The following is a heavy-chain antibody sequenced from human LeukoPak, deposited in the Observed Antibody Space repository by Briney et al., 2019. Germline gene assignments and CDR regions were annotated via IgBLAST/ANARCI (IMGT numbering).Heavy chain of an antibody. CDR2: IYPSGST. Sequence: SETLSPTCAVSGGSISSSYWWSWVRQPPGKGLEWIGEIYPSGSTNYNPSLKSRVTISVDKSKNQFSLKLSSVTAADTAVYYCARGPTVVVSANGFDPWGQGTLVTVSS. D-gene: IGHD2-21*01. V-gene: IGHV4-4*02. CDR3: ARGPTVVVSANGFDP. J-gene: IGHJ5*02. CDR1: GGSISSSYW.